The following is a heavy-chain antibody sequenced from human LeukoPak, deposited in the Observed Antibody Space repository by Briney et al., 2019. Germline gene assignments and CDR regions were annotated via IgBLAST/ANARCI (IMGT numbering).Heavy chain of an antibody. D-gene: IGHD2-15*01. CDR3: AKGRGYCTGGSCYSDY. CDR1: GFTFSSYA. CDR2: ISTSGGST. V-gene: IGHV3-23*01. Sequence: GGSLRLSCAASGFTFSSYAMGWVRQAPGKGLEWVSSISTSGGSTYYADSVKGRFTISRDNSKNTLYLQMNSLRVEDTAIYYCAKGRGYCTGGSCYSDYWGQGTLVTVSS. J-gene: IGHJ4*02.